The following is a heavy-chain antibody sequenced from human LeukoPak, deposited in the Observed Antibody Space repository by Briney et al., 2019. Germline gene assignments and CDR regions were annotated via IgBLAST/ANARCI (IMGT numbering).Heavy chain of an antibody. CDR1: GLIVSSNY. CDR3: ARRGDGGRSFDY. V-gene: IGHV3-53*01. Sequence: PGGSLRLSCAVSGLIVSSNYMSWVRQAPGKGLEWVSVIYSGGSTYYADSVKGRFTTSRDNSKNTLYLQVNSLRAEDTAVYYCARRGDGGRSFDYWGQGTLVTVSS. J-gene: IGHJ4*02. D-gene: IGHD4-23*01. CDR2: IYSGGST.